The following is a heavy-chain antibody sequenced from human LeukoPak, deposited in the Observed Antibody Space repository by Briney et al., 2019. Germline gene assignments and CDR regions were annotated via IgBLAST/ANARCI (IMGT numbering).Heavy chain of an antibody. CDR1: GGTFSSYA. V-gene: IGHV1-69*13. J-gene: IGHJ5*02. CDR3: ARLTMEGINWFDP. Sequence: SVKVSCKASGGTFSSYAISWVRQAPGQGLEWMGGIIPIFGTANYAQKFQGSVTITADESTSTAYMELSSLRSEDTAVYYCARLTMEGINWFDPWGQGTLVTVSS. D-gene: IGHD6-13*01. CDR2: IIPIFGTA.